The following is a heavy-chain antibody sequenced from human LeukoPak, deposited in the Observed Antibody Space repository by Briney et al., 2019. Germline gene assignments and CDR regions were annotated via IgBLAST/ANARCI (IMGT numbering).Heavy chain of an antibody. CDR1: GSLFSNYV. Sequence: GGSLRLSCAASGSLFSNYVMHWVRQAPGKGLEWVSAISGSGGSTYYADSVKGRFTISRDNSKNTLYLQMNSLRAEDTAVYYCAKGQSSGWSNFDYWGQGTLVTVSS. CDR2: ISGSGGST. D-gene: IGHD6-19*01. CDR3: AKGQSSGWSNFDY. J-gene: IGHJ4*02. V-gene: IGHV3-23*01.